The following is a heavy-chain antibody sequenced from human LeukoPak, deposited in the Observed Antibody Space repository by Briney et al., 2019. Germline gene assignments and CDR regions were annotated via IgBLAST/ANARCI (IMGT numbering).Heavy chain of an antibody. J-gene: IGHJ3*02. CDR1: GYTFTGYY. D-gene: IGHD5-24*01. CDR3: ARRGMATRNYAFDI. Sequence: GASVKVSCKASGYTFTGYYMHWVRQAPGQGLEWMGWINPNSGGTNYAQKFQGRVTMTRDTSISTAYMELSRLRSDDTAVYYCARRGMATRNYAFDIWGQGTMVTVSS. V-gene: IGHV1-2*02. CDR2: INPNSGGT.